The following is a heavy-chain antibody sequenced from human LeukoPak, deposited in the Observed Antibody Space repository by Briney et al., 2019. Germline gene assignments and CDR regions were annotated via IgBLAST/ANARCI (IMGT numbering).Heavy chain of an antibody. J-gene: IGHJ3*02. Sequence: PGGSLRLSYAASGFTFSNYAMSWVRQAPGKGLEWVSAITGSGGNTYYADSVKGRFTISRDNSKNTLYLQMNSLRAEDTAVYYCTKCMSSWTDAFDIWAKGQWSPSLQ. CDR3: TKCMSSWTDAFDI. CDR1: GFTFSNYA. V-gene: IGHV3-23*01. CDR2: ITGSGGNT. D-gene: IGHD6-13*01.